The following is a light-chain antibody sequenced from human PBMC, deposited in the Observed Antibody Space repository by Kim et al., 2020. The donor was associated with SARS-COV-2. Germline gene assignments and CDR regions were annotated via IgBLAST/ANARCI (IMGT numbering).Light chain of an antibody. CDR1: SSNVGNEG. V-gene: IGLV10-54*01. CDR3: TAWDSSLSAWV. CDR2: RNN. Sequence: QAGLTQPPSVSKGLRQTATLTCTGSSSNVGNEGAAWLQQHQGHPPKLLSYRNNNRPSGISERLSASRSGNTASLTISRLQPEDEADYYCTAWDSSLSAWVFGGGTKVTVL. J-gene: IGLJ3*02.